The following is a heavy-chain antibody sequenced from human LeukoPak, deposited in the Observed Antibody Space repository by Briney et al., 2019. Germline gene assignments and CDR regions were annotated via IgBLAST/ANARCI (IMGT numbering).Heavy chain of an antibody. CDR1: GMSLSDSA. Sequence: GGSLRLSCAASGMSLSDSAMNWVGQAPGKGLEWLAHIRSRTKGYATAYAASVTGRFVISRDDVKNMAFLQMTSLETEDTAVYYCIRHVEFQRPYWAQGVQVTVSS. V-gene: IGHV3-73*01. D-gene: IGHD3-10*01. CDR3: IRHVEFQRPY. CDR2: IRSRTKGYAT. J-gene: IGHJ4*02.